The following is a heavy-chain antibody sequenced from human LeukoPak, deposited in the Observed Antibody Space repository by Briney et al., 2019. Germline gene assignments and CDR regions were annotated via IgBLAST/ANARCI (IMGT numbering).Heavy chain of an antibody. CDR1: GGTFSSYT. V-gene: IGHV1-69*02. CDR2: IIPILGIA. J-gene: IGHJ6*02. Sequence: SVKVSCKASGGTFSSYTISWVRQAPGQGLEWMGRIIPILGIANYAQKFQGRVTITADKSTSTAYMELSSLRSEDTAVYYCASGTCGPAVGDYYYYGMDVWGQGTTVTVSS. D-gene: IGHD2-15*01. CDR3: ASGTCGPAVGDYYYYGMDV.